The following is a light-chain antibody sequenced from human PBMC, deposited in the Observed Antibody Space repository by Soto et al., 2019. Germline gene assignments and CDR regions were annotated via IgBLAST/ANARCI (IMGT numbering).Light chain of an antibody. CDR1: SSDVGGYNF. CDR3: SSYTSISTYV. J-gene: IGLJ1*01. Sequence: QSVLTQPASVSGSPGQSITISCTGTSSDVGGYNFVSWYQQHPDKAPKLMIYDVTNRPSGVSNRFSGSKSGNTASLTISGLQAEDEADYYCSSYTSISTYVFGTGTKVTVL. CDR2: DVT. V-gene: IGLV2-14*01.